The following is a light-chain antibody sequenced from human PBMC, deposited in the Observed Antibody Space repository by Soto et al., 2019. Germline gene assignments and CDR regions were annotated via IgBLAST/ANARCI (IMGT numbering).Light chain of an antibody. J-gene: IGLJ2*01. Sequence: QSVLTQPASVSGSPGQSITISCTGTISDVGDYNYVSWYQHHPGKAPKLLIYAVSNRPSGVSDRFSGSKSGNTASLTISGLQAEDEADYYCSSYTSSNTLVIFGGGTKLTVL. CDR1: ISDVGDYNY. CDR3: SSYTSSNTLVI. CDR2: AVS. V-gene: IGLV2-14*01.